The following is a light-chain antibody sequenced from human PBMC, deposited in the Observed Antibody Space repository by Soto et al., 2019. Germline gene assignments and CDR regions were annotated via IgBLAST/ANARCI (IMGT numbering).Light chain of an antibody. J-gene: IGKJ1*01. CDR1: LSVSSNY. CDR3: QQFGRSPPSWT. Sequence: ETVLTQSPGTLSLSPGESATLSCRASLSVSSNYLAWYQQKPGQAPRLLIYGASTRATGIPDRFSGSGSGTDFTLTISRLEPEDFAVYYCQQFGRSPPSWTFGHGTKV. V-gene: IGKV3-20*01. CDR2: GAS.